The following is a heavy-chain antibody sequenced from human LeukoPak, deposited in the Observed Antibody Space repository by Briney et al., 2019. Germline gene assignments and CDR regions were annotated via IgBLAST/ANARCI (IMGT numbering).Heavy chain of an antibody. J-gene: IGHJ5*02. V-gene: IGHV1-8*01. CDR3: AWSNSSGWGKWFDP. CDR2: MNPNSGNT. CDR1: GYIFISYD. D-gene: IGHD6-6*01. Sequence: ASVKVSCKASGYIFISYDVNWVRQATGHGLEWMGWMNPNSGNTGYAQKFQGRVTMTRNTSISTAYMELSSLRSEDTAVYFCAWSNSSGWGKWFDPWGQGTLVTVSS.